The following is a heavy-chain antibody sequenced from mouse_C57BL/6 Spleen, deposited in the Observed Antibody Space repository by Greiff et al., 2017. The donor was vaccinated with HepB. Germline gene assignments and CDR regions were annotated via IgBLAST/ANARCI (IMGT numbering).Heavy chain of an antibody. Sequence: VQLQQSGAELAKPGASVKLSCKASGYTFTSYWMHWVNQRPGQGLEWIGYINPSSGYTKYNQKFKDKATLTADKSSSTAYMQLSSLTYEDSAVYYWAAYYDYPYYAMDYWGQGTSVTVSS. CDR3: AAYYDYPYYAMDY. CDR2: INPSSGYT. V-gene: IGHV1-7*01. J-gene: IGHJ4*01. D-gene: IGHD2-4*01. CDR1: GYTFTSYW.